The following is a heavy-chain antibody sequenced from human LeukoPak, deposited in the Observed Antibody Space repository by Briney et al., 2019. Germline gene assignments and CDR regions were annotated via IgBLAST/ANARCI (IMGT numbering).Heavy chain of an antibody. CDR3: AREIAAQDY. V-gene: IGHV3-23*01. J-gene: IGHJ4*02. Sequence: SGGSLRLSRAASGFTFSSQAMSWVRQAPGKGLEWVSGICGSGVSTFFADSVKGRFTISRDNAKNSLYLQVNSLRAEDTAVYYCAREIAAQDYWGQGTLVTVSS. CDR1: GFTFSSQA. D-gene: IGHD6-13*01. CDR2: ICGSGVST.